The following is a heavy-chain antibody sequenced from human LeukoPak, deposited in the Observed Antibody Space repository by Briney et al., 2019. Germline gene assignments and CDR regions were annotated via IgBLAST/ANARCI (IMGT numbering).Heavy chain of an antibody. CDR3: ARATYYDSSGYYFNAFDI. V-gene: IGHV4-59*01. D-gene: IGHD3-22*01. CDR1: GGSFSGYY. Sequence: PSETLSLTCAVYGGSFSGYYWSWIRQPPGEGLEWIGYIYYSGSTNYNPSLKSRVTISVDTSKNQFSLKLSSVTAADTAVYYCARATYYDSSGYYFNAFDIWGQGTMVTVSS. J-gene: IGHJ3*02. CDR2: IYYSGST.